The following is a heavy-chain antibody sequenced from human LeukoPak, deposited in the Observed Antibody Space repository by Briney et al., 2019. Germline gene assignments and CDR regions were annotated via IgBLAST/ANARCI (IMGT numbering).Heavy chain of an antibody. J-gene: IGHJ5*02. CDR3: ATARRYLGSWFDP. CDR2: IYYSGST. Sequence: SETLSLTCTVSGDSVSSGSYYWSWIRQPPGKGLEWIGYIYYSGSTNYNPSLKSRVTISVDTSKNQFSLKLSSVAAADTAVYYCATARRYLGSWFDPWGQGTLVTVSS. CDR1: GDSVSSGSYY. V-gene: IGHV4-61*01. D-gene: IGHD1-26*01.